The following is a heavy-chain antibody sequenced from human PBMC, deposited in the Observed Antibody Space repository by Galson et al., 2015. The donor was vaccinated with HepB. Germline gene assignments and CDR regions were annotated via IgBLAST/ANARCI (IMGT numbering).Heavy chain of an antibody. CDR3: ARSRTNFWSGLSPSYYYYYGMDV. CDR1: GYTFSSYG. CDR2: ISAYNGNT. Sequence: SVKVSCKASGYTFSSYGISWVRQAPGQGLEWMGWISAYNGNTNYAQKLQGRVTMTTDTSTSTAYMELRSLRSDDTAVYYCARSRTNFWSGLSPSYYYYYGMDVWGQGTTVTVSS. J-gene: IGHJ6*02. D-gene: IGHD3-3*01. V-gene: IGHV1-18*01.